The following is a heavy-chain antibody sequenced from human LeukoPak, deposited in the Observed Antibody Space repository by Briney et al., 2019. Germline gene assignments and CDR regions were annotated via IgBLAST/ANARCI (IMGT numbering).Heavy chain of an antibody. Sequence: GRSLRLSCAASGFTVSSNYMSWVRQAPGKGLEWVAVIWYDGSNKHYADSVKGRFTISRDNSKNTLYLQMNSLRAEDTAVYYCARTPPGVGALPYWYFDLWGRGTLVTVSS. CDR3: ARTPPGVGALPYWYFDL. J-gene: IGHJ2*01. CDR2: IWYDGSNK. V-gene: IGHV3-33*08. CDR1: GFTVSSNY. D-gene: IGHD1-26*01.